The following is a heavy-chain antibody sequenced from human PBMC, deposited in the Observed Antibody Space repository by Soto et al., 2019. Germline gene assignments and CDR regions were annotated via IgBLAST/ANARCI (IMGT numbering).Heavy chain of an antibody. Sequence: GESLKISCKVSGYSFTSYWIGWVRQMPGKGLEWMGIIYPGDSGTRYSPSFQGQVTISADKSISTAYLQWSSLKASDTAMYYCARPTRVAARSEGAPHYYYCGMDVWGQGTTVTVCS. D-gene: IGHD6-6*01. J-gene: IGHJ6*02. CDR1: GYSFTSYW. CDR2: IYPGDSGT. V-gene: IGHV5-51*03. CDR3: ARPTRVAARSEGAPHYYYCGMDV.